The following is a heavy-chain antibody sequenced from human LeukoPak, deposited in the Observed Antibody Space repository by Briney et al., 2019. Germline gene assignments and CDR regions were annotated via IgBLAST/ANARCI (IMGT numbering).Heavy chain of an antibody. Sequence: GGSLRLSCAASGFTFSSYAMSWVRQAPGKGLEWVSAISGSGGSTYYADSVKGRFTISRDNSKNTLYLQMNSLRAEDTAVYYCARGVGYSSGWLDYWGQGTLVTVSS. D-gene: IGHD6-19*01. J-gene: IGHJ4*02. CDR3: ARGVGYSSGWLDY. CDR1: GFTFSSYA. CDR2: ISGSGGST. V-gene: IGHV3-23*01.